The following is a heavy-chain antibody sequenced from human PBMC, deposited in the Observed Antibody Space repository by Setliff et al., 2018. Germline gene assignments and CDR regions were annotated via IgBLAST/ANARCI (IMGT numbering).Heavy chain of an antibody. CDR3: ARVGSLAPLYYGNY. CDR2: INLNTGNI. CDR1: GFSFTDYL. D-gene: IGHD3-10*01. Sequence: ASVKVSCKASGFSFTDYLMNWMRQAPEQGLEWMGRINLNTGNIFYAQEFQGRVTLTRDTSTSTAYMELSRLRSDDTAVYYCARVGSLAPLYYGNYWGQGTLVTVSS. J-gene: IGHJ4*02. V-gene: IGHV1-2*02.